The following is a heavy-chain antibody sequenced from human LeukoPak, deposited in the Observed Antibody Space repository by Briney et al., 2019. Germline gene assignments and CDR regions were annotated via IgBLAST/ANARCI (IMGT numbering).Heavy chain of an antibody. J-gene: IGHJ4*02. V-gene: IGHV3-30*03. D-gene: IGHD2-21*02. CDR3: ARDVSPPYCGGDCYSGMDY. CDR1: GFTFSSYG. CDR2: ISYDGSNK. Sequence: GGSLRLSCAASGFTFSSYGMHWVRQAPGKGLEWVAVISYDGSNKYYADSVKGRFTISRDNSKNTLYLQMNSLRAEDTAVYYCARDVSPPYCGGDCYSGMDYWGQGTLVTVSS.